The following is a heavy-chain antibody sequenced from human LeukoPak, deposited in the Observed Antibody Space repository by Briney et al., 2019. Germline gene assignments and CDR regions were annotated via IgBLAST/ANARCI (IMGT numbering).Heavy chain of an antibody. V-gene: IGHV3-NL1*01. CDR1: GFTFSSYG. Sequence: GRSLRLSCAASGFTFSSYGMHWVRQAPGKGLEWVSVIYSGGSTYYADSVKGRFTISRDNSKNTLYLQMNSLRAEDTAVYYCARGHPAHLDYWGQGTLVTVSS. CDR2: IYSGGST. CDR3: ARGHPAHLDY. J-gene: IGHJ4*02.